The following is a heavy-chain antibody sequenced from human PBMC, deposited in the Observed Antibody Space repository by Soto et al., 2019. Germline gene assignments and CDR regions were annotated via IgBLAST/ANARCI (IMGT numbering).Heavy chain of an antibody. D-gene: IGHD1-26*01. CDR1: GGTFSSYA. J-gene: IGHJ5*02. Sequence: SVKVSCKASGGTFSSYAISWVRQAPGQGLEWMGGIIPIFGTANYAQKFQGRVTITADESTSTAYMELSSLRSEDTDVYYCARDPAGKWTRGWFDPWGKGTLVTVSS. CDR2: IIPIFGTA. CDR3: ARDPAGKWTRGWFDP. V-gene: IGHV1-69*13.